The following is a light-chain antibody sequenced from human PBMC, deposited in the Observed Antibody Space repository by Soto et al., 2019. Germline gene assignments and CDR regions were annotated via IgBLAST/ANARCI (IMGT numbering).Light chain of an antibody. V-gene: IGKV3-20*01. J-gene: IGKJ1*01. CDR3: LQHNTYPRT. CDR2: GPH. Sequence: EIVLTQSPGTLSLSPGERATLSCRASQSISSTQLVWYQQKPGQAPTLLIYGPHTRAAGIPDRFSGSGSGTEFTLTISGLQPEDFATYYCLQHNTYPRTFGQGTKVDIK. CDR1: QSISSTQ.